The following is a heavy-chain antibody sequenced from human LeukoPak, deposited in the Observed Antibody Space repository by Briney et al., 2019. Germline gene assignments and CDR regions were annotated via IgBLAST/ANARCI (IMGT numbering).Heavy chain of an antibody. CDR2: ISGSGGST. V-gene: IGHV3-23*01. Sequence: PGGSLRLSCAASGFTFSSYAMSWVRQAPRKGLDWVSAISGSGGSTYYPDSVKGRFTISIDNSKNTLYLQMNSLRAEDTAVYYCAKEAGGYSYGFYFDYWGQGTLVTVSS. CDR3: AKEAGGYSYGFYFDY. D-gene: IGHD5-18*01. J-gene: IGHJ4*02. CDR1: GFTFSSYA.